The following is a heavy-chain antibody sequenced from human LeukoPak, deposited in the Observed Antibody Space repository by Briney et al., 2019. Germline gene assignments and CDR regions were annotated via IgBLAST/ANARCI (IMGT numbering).Heavy chain of an antibody. V-gene: IGHV4-61*02. J-gene: IGHJ4*02. D-gene: IGHD2-8*02. Sequence: SETLSLTCTVSGGSISSGSYYWSWIRQPAGKGLEWIGRIYTSGSTDYNPSLRSRVTISFDTSKNQFSLNLTSVTAADTAVYYCARDRPGDYFDYWGQGTLVTVSS. CDR2: IYTSGST. CDR3: ARDRPGDYFDY. CDR1: GGSISSGSYY.